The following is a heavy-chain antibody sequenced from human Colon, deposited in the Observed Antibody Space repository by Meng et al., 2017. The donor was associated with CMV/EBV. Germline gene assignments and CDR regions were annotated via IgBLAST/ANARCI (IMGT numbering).Heavy chain of an antibody. V-gene: IGHV5-51*01. Sequence: GEYLKISCKGSGYKFPTYWIGWVRQMPGKGLEWMGIIYPGDSDTRYSPSFQGQVTISADKSISTAYLQWSSLKASDTAIYYCARLRAAAGGMDVWGQGTTVTVSS. D-gene: IGHD6-13*01. CDR1: GYKFPTYW. CDR3: ARLRAAAGGMDV. CDR2: IYPGDSDT. J-gene: IGHJ6*02.